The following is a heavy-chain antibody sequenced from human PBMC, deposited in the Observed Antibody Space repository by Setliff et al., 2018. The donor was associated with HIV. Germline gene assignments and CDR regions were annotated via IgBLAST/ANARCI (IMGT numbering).Heavy chain of an antibody. CDR2: IWSDGSNI. CDR1: GFTFSDFG. D-gene: IGHD6-13*01. J-gene: IGHJ4*02. V-gene: IGHV3-33*01. CDR3: VRASYSSSWYHIRPFDY. Sequence: GGSLRLSCAASGFTFSDFGMHWVRQAPGKGLEWVAIIWSDGSNIYYADSVKGRSTITRDNSKNTLSLQMSSLRSDDTAVYYCVRASYSSSWYHIRPFDYWGQGTLVTVSS.